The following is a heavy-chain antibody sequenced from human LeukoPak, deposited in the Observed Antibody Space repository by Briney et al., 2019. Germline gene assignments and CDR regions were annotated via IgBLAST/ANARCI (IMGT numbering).Heavy chain of an antibody. D-gene: IGHD6-13*01. CDR1: VFTVSINY. J-gene: IGHJ6*02. CDR2: IYSGGST. V-gene: IGHV3-66*02. CDR3: ARCSGAAAGSYYYYYGMDV. Sequence: GGSLRLSCAASVFTVSINYMSWVRQAPGKGLEWVSVIYSGGSTYYADSVKGRFTISRDNSKDTLYLQMNSLRAEDTAVYYCARCSGAAAGSYYYYYGMDVWGQGTTVTVSS.